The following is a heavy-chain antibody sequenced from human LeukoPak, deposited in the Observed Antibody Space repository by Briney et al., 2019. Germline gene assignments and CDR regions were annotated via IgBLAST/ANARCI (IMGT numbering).Heavy chain of an antibody. Sequence: GGSLRLSCAASGFTFSDYAMTWVRQAPGKGLEWVAFIRYDGSNKYYADSVKGRFTISRDNSKNTLYLQMNSLRAEDTAVYYCGGVCSSTSCYLGYWGQGTLVTVSS. V-gene: IGHV3-30*02. CDR3: GGVCSSTSCYLGY. J-gene: IGHJ4*02. D-gene: IGHD2-2*01. CDR2: IRYDGSNK. CDR1: GFTFSDYA.